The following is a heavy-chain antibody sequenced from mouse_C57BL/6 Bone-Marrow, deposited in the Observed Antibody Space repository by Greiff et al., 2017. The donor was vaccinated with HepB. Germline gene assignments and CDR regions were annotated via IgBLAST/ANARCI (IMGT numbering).Heavy chain of an antibody. J-gene: IGHJ4*01. V-gene: IGHV1-80*01. CDR1: GYAFSSYW. CDR2: IYPGDGDT. D-gene: IGHD2-2*01. Sequence: QVQLQQSGAELVKPGASVKISCKASGYAFSSYWMNWVKQRPGKGLEWIGQIYPGDGDTNYNGKFKGKATLTADKSSITAYMQLSSLTSEDSAVYFCARRRLRHYAMDYWGQGTSVTVSS. CDR3: ARRRLRHYAMDY.